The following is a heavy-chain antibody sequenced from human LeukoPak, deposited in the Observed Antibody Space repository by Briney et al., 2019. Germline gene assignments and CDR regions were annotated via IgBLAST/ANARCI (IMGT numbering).Heavy chain of an antibody. J-gene: IGHJ4*02. V-gene: IGHV3-74*01. D-gene: IGHD3-3*01. CDR1: GFTFSSYG. Sequence: GGSLRLSCAASGFTFSSYGMHWVRQAPGKGLVWVSRINSDGSSTSYADSVKGRFTISRDNAKNTLYLQMNSLRAEDTAVYYCARTYYDFWSGYFFDYWGQGTLVTVSS. CDR2: INSDGSST. CDR3: ARTYYDFWSGYFFDY.